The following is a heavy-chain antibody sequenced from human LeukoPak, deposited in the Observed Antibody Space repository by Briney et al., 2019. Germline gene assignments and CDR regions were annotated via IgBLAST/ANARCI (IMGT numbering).Heavy chain of an antibody. Sequence: SETLSLTCTVSGGSVSSGSYYWSWIRQPPGKGLEWIGYIYYSGSTSYNPSLKSRVTISVDTSQNQFSLKLSSVTAADTAVYYCARSHLDSSGYYYFDYWGQGTLVTVSS. J-gene: IGHJ4*02. CDR3: ARSHLDSSGYYYFDY. V-gene: IGHV4-61*01. D-gene: IGHD3-22*01. CDR2: IYYSGST. CDR1: GGSVSSGSYY.